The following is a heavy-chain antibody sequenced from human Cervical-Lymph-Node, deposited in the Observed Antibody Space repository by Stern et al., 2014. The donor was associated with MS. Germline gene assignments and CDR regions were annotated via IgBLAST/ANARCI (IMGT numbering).Heavy chain of an antibody. Sequence: EVQLEESGAEVKKPGESLKISCKGSGYSFTSYWIGWVRQMPGKGLEWMGIIYPGDSDTRYSPSFQGPVPISADKSISTAYLQWSSLKASDTAMYYCARQYYYDSSGYYEWARSWFDPWGQGTLVTVSS. J-gene: IGHJ5*02. D-gene: IGHD3-22*01. V-gene: IGHV5-51*01. CDR2: IYPGDSDT. CDR1: GYSFTSYW. CDR3: ARQYYYDSSGYYEWARSWFDP.